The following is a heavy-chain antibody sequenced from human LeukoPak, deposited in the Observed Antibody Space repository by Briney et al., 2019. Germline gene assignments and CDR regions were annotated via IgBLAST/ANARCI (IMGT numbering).Heavy chain of an antibody. CDR2: IYYSGST. Sequence: PSETLSLTCTVSGGSISSSTYYWGWIRQPPGKGLEWIGSIYYSGSTYYNPSLKSRVTISVDTSKNQFSLRLNSVTAADTAVYYCATPYSGGYHGLDIWGQGTMVTVSS. CDR3: ATPYSGGYHGLDI. D-gene: IGHD1-26*01. CDR1: GGSISSSTYY. V-gene: IGHV4-39*01. J-gene: IGHJ3*02.